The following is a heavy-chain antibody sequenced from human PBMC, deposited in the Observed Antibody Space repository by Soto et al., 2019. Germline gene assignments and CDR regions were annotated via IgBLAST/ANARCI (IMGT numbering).Heavy chain of an antibody. D-gene: IGHD5-12*01. Sequence: QVQLVESGGGVVQPGRSLRLSWAASEFTFSIYGMHWVRQAPGKGLEWVAVISYDGSNKYYADSVKGRFTISRDNSKNTLYLQMNSLRTEDTAVYYCAKAATQGGGFDYWGQGTLVTVSS. V-gene: IGHV3-30*18. CDR2: ISYDGSNK. CDR1: EFTFSIYG. CDR3: AKAATQGGGFDY. J-gene: IGHJ4*02.